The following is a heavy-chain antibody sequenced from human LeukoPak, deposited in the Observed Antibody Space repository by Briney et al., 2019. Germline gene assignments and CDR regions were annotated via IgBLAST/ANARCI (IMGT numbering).Heavy chain of an antibody. CDR1: GGSISSSSYY. CDR3: ARLGVVFDY. J-gene: IGHJ4*02. D-gene: IGHD2-15*01. Sequence: SETLSLTCTVSGGSISSSSYYWGWIRQPPGKGLEWIGSIYYSGTTYYNPSLKSRVTISVDTSKNQFSLKLSSVTAADTAVYYCARLGVVFDYWGQGTLVTVSS. V-gene: IGHV4-39*01. CDR2: IYYSGTT.